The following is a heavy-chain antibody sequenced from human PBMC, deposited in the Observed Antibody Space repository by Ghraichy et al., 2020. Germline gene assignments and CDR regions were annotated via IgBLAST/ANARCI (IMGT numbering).Heavy chain of an antibody. Sequence: GGSLRLSCAASGFTFRSYSLNWVRQAPGKGLEWVAYISVGGTTIHYADSVRGRFTISRDDAKSSLSLQMNGLRDEDTAVYYCTRDSGTYYDRFDSWGKGTLVPGS. J-gene: IGHJ4*02. CDR1: GFTFRSYS. CDR2: ISVGGTTI. CDR3: TRDSGTYYDRFDS. D-gene: IGHD1-26*01. V-gene: IGHV3-48*02.